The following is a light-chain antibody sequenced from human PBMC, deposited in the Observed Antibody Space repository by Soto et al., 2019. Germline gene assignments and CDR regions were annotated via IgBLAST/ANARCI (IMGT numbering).Light chain of an antibody. CDR2: GAS. Sequence: EIVMTQSPATLSVSPGERATLSCRASQSVSSDFAWYQQKPGQAPRLLIYGASTRATDIPARFSGSGSGTEFTLTISSLQSEDFAVYSCQQYNNWPRTFGQGTKVEIK. CDR1: QSVSSD. V-gene: IGKV3-15*01. J-gene: IGKJ1*01. CDR3: QQYNNWPRT.